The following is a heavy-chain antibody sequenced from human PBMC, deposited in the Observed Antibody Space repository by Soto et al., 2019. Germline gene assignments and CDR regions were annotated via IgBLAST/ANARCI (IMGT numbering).Heavy chain of an antibody. D-gene: IGHD5-12*01. CDR3: ARAKGGGYSGYDSAYYFDY. J-gene: IGHJ4*02. CDR2: IKQDGSEK. Sequence: GGSLRLSCAASGFTFSSYWMSWVRQAPGKGLEWVANIKQDGSEKYYVDSVKGRFTISRDNAKNSLYLQMNSLRAEDTAVYYCARAKGGGYSGYDSAYYFDYWGQGTLVTVSS. CDR1: GFTFSSYW. V-gene: IGHV3-7*01.